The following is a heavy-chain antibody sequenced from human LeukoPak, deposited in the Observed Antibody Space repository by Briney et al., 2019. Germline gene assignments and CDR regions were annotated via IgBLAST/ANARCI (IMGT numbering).Heavy chain of an antibody. V-gene: IGHV3-73*01. CDR3: TSLITMVRGVHLDY. J-gene: IGHJ4*02. CDR2: IRSKANSYAT. CDR1: GFTFSGSD. Sequence: GGSLRLSCAASGFTFSGSDMHWVRQASGKGLEWVGRIRSKANSYATAYAASVKGRFTISRDDSKNTAYLQMNSLKTEDTAVYYCTSLITMVRGVHLDYWGQGTLVTVSS. D-gene: IGHD3-10*01.